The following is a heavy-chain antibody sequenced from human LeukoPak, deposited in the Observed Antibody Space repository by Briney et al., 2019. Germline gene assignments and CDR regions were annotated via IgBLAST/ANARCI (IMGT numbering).Heavy chain of an antibody. D-gene: IGHD1-26*01. J-gene: IGHJ4*02. CDR1: GFTFSNYW. V-gene: IGHV3-7*01. CDR3: ARDKIVGASKFDY. CDR2: IKQDESEK. Sequence: AGGSLRLSCAVSGFTFSNYWMSWVRQAPGKGLEWVAHIKQDESEKYYVDSVKGRFTISRDNAKSSLYLQMNSLRAEDSAIYYCARDKIVGASKFDYWGQGTLVTVSS.